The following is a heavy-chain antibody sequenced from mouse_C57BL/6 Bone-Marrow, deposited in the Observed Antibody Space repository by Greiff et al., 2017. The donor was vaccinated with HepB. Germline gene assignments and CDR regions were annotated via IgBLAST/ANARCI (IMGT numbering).Heavy chain of an antibody. D-gene: IGHD3-3*01. Sequence: VQLKQSGAELVRPGASVKLSCTASGFNIKDDYMHWVKQRPEQGLEWIGWIDPENGDTEYASKFQGKATITADTSSNTAYLQLSSLTSEDTAVYYCTTWTTYFDYWGQGTTLTVSS. CDR2: IDPENGDT. J-gene: IGHJ2*01. CDR3: TTWTTYFDY. CDR1: GFNIKDDY. V-gene: IGHV14-4*01.